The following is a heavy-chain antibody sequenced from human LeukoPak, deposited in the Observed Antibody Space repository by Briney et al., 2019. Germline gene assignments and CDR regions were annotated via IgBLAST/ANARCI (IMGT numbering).Heavy chain of an antibody. CDR2: ISYDGSNK. J-gene: IGHJ4*02. V-gene: IGHV3-30-3*01. CDR1: GFTFSSYA. CDR3: ARGLHSSGRGYFDY. D-gene: IGHD3-10*01. Sequence: PGGSLRLSCAASGFTFSSYAMHWVRQAPGKGLEWVAVISYDGSNKYYADSVKGRFTTSRDNSKNTLYLQMNSLRAEDTAVYYCARGLHSSGRGYFDYWGQGTLVTVSS.